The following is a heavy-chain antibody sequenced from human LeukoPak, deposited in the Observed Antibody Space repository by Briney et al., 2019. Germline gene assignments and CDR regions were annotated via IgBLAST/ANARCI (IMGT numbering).Heavy chain of an antibody. CDR3: ARARGGITIFGVVILYYFDY. Sequence: GGSLRLSCAASGFTFSSYWMSWVRQAPGKGLEWVANIKQDGSEKYYVDSVKGRFTISRDNAKNSLYLRMNSLRAEDTAVYYCARARGGITIFGVVILYYFDYWGQGTLVTVSS. V-gene: IGHV3-7*01. CDR1: GFTFSSYW. J-gene: IGHJ4*02. CDR2: IKQDGSEK. D-gene: IGHD3-3*01.